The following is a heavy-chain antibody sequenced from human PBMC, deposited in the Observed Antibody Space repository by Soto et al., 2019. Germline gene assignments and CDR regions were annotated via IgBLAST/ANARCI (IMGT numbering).Heavy chain of an antibody. J-gene: IGHJ3*02. Sequence: VKVSCKGSGGTISSYASSWVRQAPGQGGEWRGGNSPIFGRGNYGQKFQGRATINADESKSTDYMELSSLRSEDRDVGYCATALGYSDYLHNAFDIWGQGTMVTVSS. CDR2: NSPIFGRG. CDR1: GGTISSYA. D-gene: IGHD5-12*01. V-gene: IGHV1-69*13. CDR3: ATALGYSDYLHNAFDI.